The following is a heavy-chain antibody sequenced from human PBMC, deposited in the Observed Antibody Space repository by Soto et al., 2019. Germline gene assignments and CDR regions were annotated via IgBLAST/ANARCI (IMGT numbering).Heavy chain of an antibody. J-gene: IGHJ5*02. D-gene: IGHD3-22*01. CDR2: IYYSGST. V-gene: IGHV4-31*03. Sequence: QVQLQESGPGLVKPSQTLSLTCTVSGGSISSGGYYWSWIRQHPGKGLEWIGYIYYSGSTYYNPSHTSRVTISVDTSKNQFSLKLSSVTAADTAVYYCASVYSSGYYHWFDPWGQGTLVTVSS. CDR3: ASVYSSGYYHWFDP. CDR1: GGSISSGGYY.